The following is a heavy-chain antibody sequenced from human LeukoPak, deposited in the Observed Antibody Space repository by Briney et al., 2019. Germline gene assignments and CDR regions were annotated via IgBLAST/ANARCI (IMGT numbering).Heavy chain of an antibody. CDR2: IYFSRST. V-gene: IGHV4-39*07. Sequence: SQTLSLTCTVSGGSISNSNYYWGWIRQPPGKGLEWIGSIYFSRSTYYNPSLESRVTISVDTSKNQFSLKLSSVTAADTAVYYCARDSLWFGELLRSYWGQGTLVTVSS. D-gene: IGHD3-10*01. CDR1: GGSISNSNYY. J-gene: IGHJ4*02. CDR3: ARDSLWFGELLRSY.